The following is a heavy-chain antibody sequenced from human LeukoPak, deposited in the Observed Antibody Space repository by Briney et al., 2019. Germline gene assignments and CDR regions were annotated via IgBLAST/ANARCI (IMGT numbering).Heavy chain of an antibody. V-gene: IGHV4-34*01. CDR2: INHSEST. CDR1: VGCFSGYY. J-gene: IGHJ4*01. D-gene: IGHD1-26*01. CDR3: ARADKGSDYRTDY. Sequence: SESLSLTRALYVGCFSGYYWSWIRQPPRKGREWIGEINHSESTNNNPSPKRRVTISVDTSKTQFSLKLSLGTAAATAVYYCARADKGSDYRTDYWGQGTLVTVSS.